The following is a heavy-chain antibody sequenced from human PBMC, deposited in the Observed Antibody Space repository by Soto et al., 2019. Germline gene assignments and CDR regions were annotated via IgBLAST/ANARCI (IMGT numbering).Heavy chain of an antibody. CDR1: GGTFNSYA. J-gene: IGHJ4*02. V-gene: IGHV1-69*01. Sequence: QVQLVQSGAEVKKPGSSVKVSCKASGGTFNSYAISWVRQAPGQGLEWMGGIIPIFGTANYAQKFQGRVTITADESTSTAYMELSSLRSEDTAVYYCAREIAIFGVTAFDYWGQGTLVTVSS. CDR2: IIPIFGTA. D-gene: IGHD3-3*01. CDR3: AREIAIFGVTAFDY.